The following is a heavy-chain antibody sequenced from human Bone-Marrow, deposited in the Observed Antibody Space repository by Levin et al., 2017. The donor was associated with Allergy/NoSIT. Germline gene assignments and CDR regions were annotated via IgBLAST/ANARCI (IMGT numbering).Heavy chain of an antibody. CDR2: ISGSGGST. CDR1: GFTFSSYA. V-gene: IGHV3-23*01. D-gene: IGHD3-22*01. J-gene: IGHJ3*02. CDR3: AKDLQKYDSISGDAFDI. Sequence: GGSLRLSCAASGFTFSSYAMSWVRQAPGKGLEWVSAISGSGGSTYYADSVKGRFTISRDNSKNTLYLQMNSLRAEDTAVYYCAKDLQKYDSISGDAFDIWGQGTMVTVSS.